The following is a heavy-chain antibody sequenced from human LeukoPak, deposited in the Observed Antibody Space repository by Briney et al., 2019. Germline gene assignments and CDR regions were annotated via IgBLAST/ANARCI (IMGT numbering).Heavy chain of an antibody. CDR1: GXTFTSYG. J-gene: IGHJ5*02. V-gene: IGHV1-18*01. Sequence: AXGXTFTSYGISWVRQAPGQGVEWRGGISAYNGNTNYAQKLEGRVTMTTDTSTSTAYMELRSERDDDTAVYECGXXXXXSXRSWFDPWGQGTLVTVSS. CDR3: GXXXXXSXRSWFDP. D-gene: IGHD3-10*01. CDR2: ISAYNGNT.